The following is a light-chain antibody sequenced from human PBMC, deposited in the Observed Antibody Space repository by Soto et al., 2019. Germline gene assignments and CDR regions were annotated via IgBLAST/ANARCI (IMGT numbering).Light chain of an antibody. CDR1: SSDVGASNY. CDR2: DVT. J-gene: IGLJ1*01. CDR3: SSYGRSTISRYV. V-gene: IGLV2-14*03. Sequence: QSALTQPASVSGSPGQSITISCTGTSSDVGASNYVSWYQHHPGKAPKLILYDVTNRPSGVSNRFSGSKSGNTASLTISGLQAEDEADYYCSSYGRSTISRYVFGARSMDPVL.